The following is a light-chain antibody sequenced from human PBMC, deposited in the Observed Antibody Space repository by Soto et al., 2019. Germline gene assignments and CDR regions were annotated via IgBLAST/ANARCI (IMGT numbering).Light chain of an antibody. V-gene: IGKV3-20*01. CDR3: RQYDSSPWT. CDR1: QSVSSNY. Sequence: EIVLTQSPGTLSLSPGERATLSCRASQSVSSNYLAWYQQKPGQAPRLLIYGASSRATGIPDRFSGSGSGTDFTLTISRLEPEDFAVYYCRQYDSSPWTFGQGTKVEIK. J-gene: IGKJ1*01. CDR2: GAS.